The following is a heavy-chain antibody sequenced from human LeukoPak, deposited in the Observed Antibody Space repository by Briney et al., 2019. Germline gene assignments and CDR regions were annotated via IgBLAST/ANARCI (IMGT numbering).Heavy chain of an antibody. CDR2: IIPNSGDT. CDR1: GYTFTDYY. Sequence: GASVKVSCKTSGYTFTDYYMHWVRQAPGQGLEWVGRIIPNSGDTNYAQKFQGRVTMTRHTSISTAYMELTRLRSDDAAVYYCAREEKYYYDSSGYLDWGQGTLVTVSS. CDR3: AREEKYYYDSSGYLD. D-gene: IGHD3-22*01. V-gene: IGHV1-2*06. J-gene: IGHJ4*02.